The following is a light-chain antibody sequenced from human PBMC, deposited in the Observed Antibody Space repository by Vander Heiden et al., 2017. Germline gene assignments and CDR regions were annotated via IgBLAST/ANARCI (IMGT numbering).Light chain of an antibody. V-gene: IGKV1-5*03. J-gene: IGKJ4*01. CDR3: QQDDSYRLT. Sequence: DIQMTQSPTTLSASVVDRVATPCRASESNGSWVGWYQQKPGKAPNLLIYQACTLENGAPSRFSGGASGAEFTLTISSLQPDDVATYYCQQDDSYRLTFGGGTKVEIK. CDR2: QAC. CDR1: ESNGSW.